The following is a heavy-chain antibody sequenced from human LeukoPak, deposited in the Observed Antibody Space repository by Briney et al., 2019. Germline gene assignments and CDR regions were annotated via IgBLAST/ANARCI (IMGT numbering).Heavy chain of an antibody. CDR2: ISAYNGNT. D-gene: IGHD3-10*01. CDR1: GYTFTSYG. J-gene: IGHJ6*02. V-gene: IGHV1-18*01. CDR3: AREPHNYYGSGIGMDV. Sequence: AAVKVSCKASGYTFTSYGISWVRQAPGQGLEWMGWISAYNGNTNYAQKLQGRVTMTTDTSTSTAYMELRSLRSDDTAVYYCAREPHNYYGSGIGMDVWGQGTTVTVSS.